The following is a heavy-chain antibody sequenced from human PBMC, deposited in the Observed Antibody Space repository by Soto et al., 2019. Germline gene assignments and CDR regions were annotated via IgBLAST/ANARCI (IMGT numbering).Heavy chain of an antibody. CDR2: ISYDGSNT. J-gene: IGHJ4*02. CDR1: GFTFNSYG. V-gene: IGHV3-30*18. CDR3: AKDTYYHDSSGYYIFDY. Sequence: QVQLVESGGGVVQPGRSLRLSCAASGFTFNSYGMHWVRQAPGKGLEWVARISYDGSNTNYVESVKGQFTISRDNSKNTVYLQINSLRAEDTAVYYCAKDTYYHDSSGYYIFDYWGQGTLVTVSS. D-gene: IGHD3-22*01.